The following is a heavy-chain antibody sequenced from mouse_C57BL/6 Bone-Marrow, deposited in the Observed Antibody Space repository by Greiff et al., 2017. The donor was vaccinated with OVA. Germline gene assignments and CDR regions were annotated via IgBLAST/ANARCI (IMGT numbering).Heavy chain of an antibody. V-gene: IGHV5-16*01. CDR1: GFTFSDYY. D-gene: IGHD2-5*01. CDR3: ARDPSNAWFAY. J-gene: IGHJ3*01. CDR2: INYDGSST. Sequence: EVQLVESEGGLVQPGSSMKLSCTASGFTFSDYYMAWVRQVPEKGLEWVANINYDGSSTYYLDSLKSRFIISRATAKNILYLQMSSLKSEDTAAYYCARDPSNAWFAYWGQGTLVTVSA.